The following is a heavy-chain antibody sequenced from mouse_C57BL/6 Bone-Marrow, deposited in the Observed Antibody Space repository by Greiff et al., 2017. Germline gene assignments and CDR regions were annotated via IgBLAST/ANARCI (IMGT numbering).Heavy chain of an antibody. CDR1: GYTFTSYW. J-gene: IGHJ4*01. CDR2: IHPNSGST. V-gene: IGHV1-64*01. Sequence: VQLQQSGAELVKPGASVKLSCKASGYTFTSYWMHWVKQRPGQGLEWIGMIHPNSGSTNYNEKFKSKATLTVDTSSSTAYMQLSSLTSEDSAVYDCARTRDRAMDYWGQGTSVTGSS. CDR3: ARTRDRAMDY. D-gene: IGHD3-3*01.